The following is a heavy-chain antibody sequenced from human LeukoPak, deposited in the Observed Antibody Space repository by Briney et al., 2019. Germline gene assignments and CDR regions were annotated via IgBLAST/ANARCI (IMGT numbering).Heavy chain of an antibody. D-gene: IGHD5-18*01. CDR1: GYTFTSYY. J-gene: IGHJ4*02. Sequence: ASVKVSCKASGYTFTSYYMHWVRQAPGQRLEWMGVIHPSVGSTTYAQKFQGRVTMTWDTSTSTVYMELSSLRSEDTAVYYCVRSSYGLNPDYWGQGTLVTVSS. CDR2: IHPSVGST. CDR3: VRSSYGLNPDY. V-gene: IGHV1-46*01.